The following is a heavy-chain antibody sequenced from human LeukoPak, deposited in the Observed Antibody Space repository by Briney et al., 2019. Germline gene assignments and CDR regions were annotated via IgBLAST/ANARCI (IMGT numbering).Heavy chain of an antibody. J-gene: IGHJ4*02. D-gene: IGHD3-3*01. CDR3: VKDSNYDFSSGYYKGFDN. CDR1: GFTFDDYG. CDR2: ISRDGGRT. Sequence: GGSLRLSCAASGFTSGFTFDDYGMNWVRQVPGKGLEWVSGISRDGGRTGYADSVQGRFTISRDNSRNSLHLQMNSLRVEDTAFYYCVKDSNYDFSSGYYKGFDNSGQGTLVTVFS. V-gene: IGHV3-20*04.